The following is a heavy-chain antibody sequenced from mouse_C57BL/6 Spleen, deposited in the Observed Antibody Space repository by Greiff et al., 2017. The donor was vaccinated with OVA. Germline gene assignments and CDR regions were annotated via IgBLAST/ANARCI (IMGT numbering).Heavy chain of an antibody. CDR1: GYTFTSYL. J-gene: IGHJ3*01. CDR2: IHPNSGST. D-gene: IGHD1-1*01. Sequence: QVQLQQPGAELVKPGASVKLSCKASGYTFTSYLMHWVKQRPGQGLEWIGMIHPNSGSTNYNDKLKSKATLTVDKSSSTAYMQLSSLTSEDSAVYYCAPSSCSNFAYWGQGTLVTVSA. V-gene: IGHV1-64*01. CDR3: APSSCSNFAY.